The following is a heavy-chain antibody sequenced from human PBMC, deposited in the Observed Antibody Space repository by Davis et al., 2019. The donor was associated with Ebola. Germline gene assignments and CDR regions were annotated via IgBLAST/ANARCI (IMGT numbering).Heavy chain of an antibody. D-gene: IGHD1-14*01. Sequence: SETLSLTCTVSGGSISGDDYYWSWIRQHPGKGLEWIGYIHYSGSTYSNPSLKSRLYISVDTSKNQFSLQLSSVTAADTAVYYCARDQRGITNGWFDPWGQGTLVTVSS. CDR1: GGSISGDDYY. CDR3: ARDQRGITNGWFDP. V-gene: IGHV4-31*03. J-gene: IGHJ5*02. CDR2: IHYSGST.